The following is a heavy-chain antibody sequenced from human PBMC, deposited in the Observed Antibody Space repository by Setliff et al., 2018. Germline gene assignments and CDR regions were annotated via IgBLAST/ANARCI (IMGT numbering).Heavy chain of an antibody. D-gene: IGHD5-12*01. Sequence: RGESLKISFKASGYSFTDYWIAWVRQMPGKGLEWMGIIYPSNSNIKYSPSFEAQITFSVDKSITTAYLQWSSLKASDTAIYYCARHRVGNSGYAIPILDFWGQGALVTVSS. V-gene: IGHV5-51*01. CDR3: ARHRVGNSGYAIPILDF. J-gene: IGHJ4*02. CDR1: GYSFTDYW. CDR2: IYPSNSNI.